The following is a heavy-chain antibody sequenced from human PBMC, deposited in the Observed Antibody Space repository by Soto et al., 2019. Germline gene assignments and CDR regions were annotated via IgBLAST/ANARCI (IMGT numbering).Heavy chain of an antibody. Sequence: QVQLQQWGAGLLKPSETLSLTCAVYGGSFSGYYWSWIRQPPGKGLEWIGEINHSGSTNYNPSLKSRVTISVDTSKNQFSLKLSSVTAADTAVYYCARGRYYDFWSGYFPYNYMDVWGKGTTVTVSS. J-gene: IGHJ6*03. V-gene: IGHV4-34*01. D-gene: IGHD3-3*01. CDR3: ARGRYYDFWSGYFPYNYMDV. CDR2: INHSGST. CDR1: GGSFSGYY.